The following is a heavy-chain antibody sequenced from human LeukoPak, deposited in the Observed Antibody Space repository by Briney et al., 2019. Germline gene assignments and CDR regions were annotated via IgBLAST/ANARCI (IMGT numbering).Heavy chain of an antibody. CDR3: ARGGLVPAAPPEY. J-gene: IGHJ4*02. V-gene: IGHV3-30-3*01. Sequence: GGSLRLSCAASGFTFSSYAMHWVRQAPGKGLEWVIVISYDGNNKYFADSVKGRFTISRDNSRNTLFLQVNSLRADDTAVYYCARGGLVPAAPPEYWGQGTLVTVSS. CDR2: ISYDGNNK. CDR1: GFTFSSYA. D-gene: IGHD2-2*01.